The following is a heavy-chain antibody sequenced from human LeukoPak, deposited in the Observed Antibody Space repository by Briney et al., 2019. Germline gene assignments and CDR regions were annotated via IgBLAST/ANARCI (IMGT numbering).Heavy chain of an antibody. D-gene: IGHD2-2*03. CDR1: GYTVTGYY. CDR2: INANSGGT. J-gene: IGHJ5*02. Sequence: GASVTVSSKAPGYTVTGYYMHWGRQATGKWLEWIGWINANSGGTNYAQKCQGRVNLTRDTSISTAYMELSRLRSDDTAVYYCARVGYCSSTSCFDWFDPWGQGTLVTVSS. CDR3: ARVGYCSSTSCFDWFDP. V-gene: IGHV1-2*02.